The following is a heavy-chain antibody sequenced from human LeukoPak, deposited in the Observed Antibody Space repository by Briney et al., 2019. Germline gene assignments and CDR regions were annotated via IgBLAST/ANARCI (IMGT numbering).Heavy chain of an antibody. CDR2: ISYDGSNK. CDR3: AKDVAAAAPGPFDY. J-gene: IGHJ4*02. V-gene: IGHV3-30-3*01. CDR1: GFTFSSYD. Sequence: PGRSLRLSCAASGFTFSSYDMHWVRQAPGKGLEWVAVISYDGSNKYYADSVKGRFTISRDNSKNSLYLQMNSLRAEDTALYYCAKDVAAAAPGPFDYWGQGTLVTVSS. D-gene: IGHD6-13*01.